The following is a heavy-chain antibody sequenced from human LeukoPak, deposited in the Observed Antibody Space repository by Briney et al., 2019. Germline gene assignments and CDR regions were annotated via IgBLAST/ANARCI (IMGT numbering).Heavy chain of an antibody. D-gene: IGHD6-13*01. CDR2: IYHSGST. CDR3: ASLRREQLVLDY. V-gene: IGHV4-38-2*02. J-gene: IGHJ4*02. CDR1: GYSISSGYY. Sequence: SETLSLTCTVSGYSISSGYYWGWIRQPPGKGLEWIGSIYHSGSTYYNPSLKSRVTISVDTSKNHFSLKLTSVTAADTAVYYCASLRREQLVLDYWGQGTLVTVSS.